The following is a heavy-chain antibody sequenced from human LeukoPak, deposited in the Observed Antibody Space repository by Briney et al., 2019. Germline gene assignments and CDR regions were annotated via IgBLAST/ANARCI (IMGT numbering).Heavy chain of an antibody. V-gene: IGHV1-69*01. D-gene: IGHD1-14*01. J-gene: IGHJ6*02. CDR2: IIPIFGTA. Sequence: GASVKVSCKASVGTFSSYAISWVRQAPGQGLEWMGGIIPIFGTANYAQKFQGRVTITADESTSTAYMELSSLRSEDTAVYYCARDGPPDRGDYYYYGMDVWGQGTTVTVSS. CDR3: ARDGPPDRGDYYYYGMDV. CDR1: VGTFSSYA.